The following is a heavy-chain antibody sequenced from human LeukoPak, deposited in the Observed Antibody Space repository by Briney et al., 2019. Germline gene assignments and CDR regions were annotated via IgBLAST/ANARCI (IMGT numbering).Heavy chain of an antibody. Sequence: SETLSLTCTVSGGSISSYYWSWIRQPPGKGLEWIGYIYYSGSTNYNPSLKSRVTISVDTSKNQFSLKLSSVTAADTAVYYCARQYMNSSGWSCIDWGQGTLVTVSS. V-gene: IGHV4-59*08. CDR1: GGSISSYY. CDR3: ARQYMNSSGWSCID. D-gene: IGHD6-19*01. CDR2: IYYSGST. J-gene: IGHJ4*02.